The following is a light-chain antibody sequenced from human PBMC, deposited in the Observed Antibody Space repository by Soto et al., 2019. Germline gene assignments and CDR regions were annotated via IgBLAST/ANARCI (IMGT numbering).Light chain of an antibody. CDR3: QQLNSYPGGIT. Sequence: DIQMTQSPSSVSASVGDRVTISGRSIQSISSYLNWYQQKPGKAPKLLIYAASTLQSGVPSRFSGSGSGTEFTLTISSLQPEDFATYYCQQLNSYPGGITFGQGTRLEIK. CDR1: QSISSY. V-gene: IGKV1-9*01. J-gene: IGKJ5*01. CDR2: AAS.